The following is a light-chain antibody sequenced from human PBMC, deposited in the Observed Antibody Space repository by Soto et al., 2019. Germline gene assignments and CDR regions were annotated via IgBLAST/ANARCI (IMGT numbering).Light chain of an antibody. J-gene: IGKJ1*01. V-gene: IGKV4-1*01. CDR1: QSVLYSSNNKNY. CDR3: QQYYSTLV. CDR2: WAS. Sequence: DIVMTQSPDSLAVSLGERATINCKSSQSVLYSSNNKNYLAWYQQKPGQPPKLLIYWASTRESGVPDRFSGSGSGTDFTLTISSLQAEDVAVYYCQQYYSTLVFGQGTKVEIK.